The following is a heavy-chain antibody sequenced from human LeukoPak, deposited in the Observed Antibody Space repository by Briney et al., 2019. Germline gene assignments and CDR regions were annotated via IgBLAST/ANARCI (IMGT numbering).Heavy chain of an antibody. CDR3: ARVGDYVWGTFDY. CDR1: GGSFSGYY. Sequence: PSETLSLTCAVYGGSFSGYYWSWIRQPPGKRLEWIGSIYHSGSTYYNPSLKSRVTISVDTSKNQFSLKLSSVTAADTAVYYCARVGDYVWGTFDYWGQGTLVTVSS. J-gene: IGHJ4*02. D-gene: IGHD3-16*01. CDR2: IYHSGST. V-gene: IGHV4-34*01.